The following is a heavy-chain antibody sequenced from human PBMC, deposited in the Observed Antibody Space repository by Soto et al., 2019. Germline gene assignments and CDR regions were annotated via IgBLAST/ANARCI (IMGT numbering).Heavy chain of an antibody. Sequence: QIQLVQSGAEVKKPGASVKVSCKASGYTFTSYGISWVRQAPGQGLEWMGWISGYNGDTNYAQKVQGRVTMTRDTSTSTVYMELRSLRSDDTALYYCERDNGYYAFDSWGQGTLGTVSS. CDR2: ISGYNGDT. V-gene: IGHV1-18*04. CDR1: GYTFTSYG. CDR3: ERDNGYYAFDS. J-gene: IGHJ4*02. D-gene: IGHD1-26*01.